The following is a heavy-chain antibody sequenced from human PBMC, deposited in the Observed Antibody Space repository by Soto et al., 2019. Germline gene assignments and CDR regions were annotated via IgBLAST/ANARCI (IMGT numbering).Heavy chain of an antibody. J-gene: IGHJ6*03. V-gene: IGHV3-7*01. D-gene: IGHD1-26*01. CDR1: GFTFSDSW. Sequence: GGSLRLSCATSGFTFSDSWMNWVRQAPGKGLEWVANINRDASEKYYLDSVKGRFAVSRDNVKNSLDLQMEWLRVEDTATYYCARVHPFRDPLGKNYYYRDVWGNGTTVTVSS. CDR3: ARVHPFRDPLGKNYYYRDV. CDR2: INRDASEK.